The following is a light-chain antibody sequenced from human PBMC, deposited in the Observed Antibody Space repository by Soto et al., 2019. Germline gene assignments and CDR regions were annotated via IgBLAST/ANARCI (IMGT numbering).Light chain of an antibody. Sequence: DIVMTQSPLSLPXXXGXXAXIXCRSSHSLLHSNGYNYLDWYLQKPGQSPQLLIYLGSYRASGVPDRFSGSGSGTDFTLKISRVEAEDVGVYYCMQALQTRTFGQGTK. CDR1: HSLLHSNGYNY. CDR3: MQALQTRT. V-gene: IGKV2-28*01. J-gene: IGKJ1*01. CDR2: LGS.